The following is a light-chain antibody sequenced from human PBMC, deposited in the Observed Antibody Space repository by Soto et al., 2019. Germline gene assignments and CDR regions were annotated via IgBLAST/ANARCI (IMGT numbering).Light chain of an antibody. CDR1: QNVDTF. J-gene: IGKJ4*01. CDR2: DAS. V-gene: IGKV3-11*01. CDR3: QQRNKWPLT. Sequence: DIVLTQSRGTVSVSPGERASLSCRASQNVDTFLAWYQQKPGQAPRLLMYDASHRATGIPTRFSGSGSGTDFTLTISSLEPEDFAVYYCQQRNKWPLTFGAGTKVDIK.